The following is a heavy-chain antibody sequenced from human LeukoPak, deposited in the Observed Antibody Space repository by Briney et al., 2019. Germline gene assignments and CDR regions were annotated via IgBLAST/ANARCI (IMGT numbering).Heavy chain of an antibody. V-gene: IGHV3-21*01. CDR2: IISGISDI. CDR1: GYTFSSYR. J-gene: IGHJ6*02. D-gene: IGHD3-3*02. Sequence: GGSLRLSCAPSGYTFSSYRMNWVRQAPGKGLEWVSHIISGISDIYYVDSVKGRDTISRDNAKNSLYLQMNSLRAEDTSVFFSARGLASAFADYYHGMDVWGQRTTVTVSS. CDR3: ARGLASAFADYYHGMDV.